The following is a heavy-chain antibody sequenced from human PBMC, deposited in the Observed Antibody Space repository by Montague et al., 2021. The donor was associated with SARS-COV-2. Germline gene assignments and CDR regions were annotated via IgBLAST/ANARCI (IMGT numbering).Heavy chain of an antibody. CDR3: LREPRYRGNDFYGMDV. Sequence: SLRLSLAASGFTFSSYDMHWVRQVTGEGLEWVSAINIVGDTYYSASVNGRCTISRENAKNSLYLQMNSLRAADTAVYYCLREPRYRGNDFYGMDVWGQGTTVTVS. V-gene: IGHV3-13*01. CDR2: INIVGDT. CDR1: GFTFSSYD. D-gene: IGHD5-12*01. J-gene: IGHJ6*02.